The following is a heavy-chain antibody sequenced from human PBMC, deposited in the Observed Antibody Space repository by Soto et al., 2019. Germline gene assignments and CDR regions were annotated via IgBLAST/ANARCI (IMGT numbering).Heavy chain of an antibody. D-gene: IGHD1-26*01. Sequence: QLQLQESGPGLVKPSETLSLTCTVSGGSISSSSYYWGWIRQPPGKGLEWIGSIYYSGSTYYNPSLKSRVTISVDTSKNQFSLKLSSVTAADTAVYYCARTIVGATSLPDYWGQGTLVTVSS. CDR1: GGSISSSSYY. V-gene: IGHV4-39*01. CDR2: IYYSGST. J-gene: IGHJ4*02. CDR3: ARTIVGATSLPDY.